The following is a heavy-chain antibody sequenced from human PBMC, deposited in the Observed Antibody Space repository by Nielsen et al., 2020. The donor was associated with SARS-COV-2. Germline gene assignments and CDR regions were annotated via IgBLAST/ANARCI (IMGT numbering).Heavy chain of an antibody. Sequence: GESLKISCQGSGYTFTTYCIAWVRQMPGKGLEWISVVYPGDSDTRYSPSFQGQVIISFDKSITTAYLQWNSLQASDSAMYYCARLQSSTGGGMDVWGQGTAVTVSS. CDR3: ARLQSSTGGGMDV. CDR2: VYPGDSDT. D-gene: IGHD6-13*01. V-gene: IGHV5-51*01. J-gene: IGHJ6*02. CDR1: GYTFTTYC.